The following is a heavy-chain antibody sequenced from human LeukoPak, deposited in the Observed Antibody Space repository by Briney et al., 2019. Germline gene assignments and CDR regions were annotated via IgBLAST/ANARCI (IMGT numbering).Heavy chain of an antibody. CDR1: GGSISSYY. Sequence: SETLSLTCTVSGGSISSYYWSWIRQPPGEGLEWIGYIYYSGSTNYNPSLKSRVTISVDTSKNQFSLKLSSVTAADTAVYYCAKELERSVGHTLSSTTCYGSWGQGTLVTGSS. CDR3: AKELERSVGHTLSSTTCYGS. V-gene: IGHV4-59*01. CDR2: IYYSGST. D-gene: IGHD2-2*01. J-gene: IGHJ5*02.